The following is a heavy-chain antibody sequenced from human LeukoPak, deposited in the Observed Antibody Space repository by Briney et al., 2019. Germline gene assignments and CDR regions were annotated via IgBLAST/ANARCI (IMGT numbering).Heavy chain of an antibody. Sequence: PSETLSLTCTVSGGSISSSSYYWGWIRQPPGKGLEWIGSIYYSGSTYYNPPLKSRVTISVDTSKNQFSLKLSSVTAADTAVYYCARVLKLCWFDPWGQGTLVTVSS. CDR3: ARVLKLCWFDP. J-gene: IGHJ5*02. V-gene: IGHV4-39*07. CDR2: IYYSGST. CDR1: GGSISSSSYY. D-gene: IGHD2-15*01.